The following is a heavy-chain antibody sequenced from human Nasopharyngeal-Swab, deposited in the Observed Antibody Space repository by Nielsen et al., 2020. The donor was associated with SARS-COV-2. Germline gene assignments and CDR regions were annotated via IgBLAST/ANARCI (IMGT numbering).Heavy chain of an antibody. CDR1: GGPISSYY. J-gene: IGHJ3*02. V-gene: IGHV4-59*08. CDR3: ARNANYDYVWGSYRPHDAFDI. CDR2: IYYSGST. D-gene: IGHD3-16*02. Sequence: SETLSLTCTVSGGPISSYYWSWIRQPPGKGLEWIGYIYYSGSTNYNPSLKSRVTISVDTSKNQFSLKLSSVTAADTAVYYCARNANYDYVWGSYRPHDAFDIWGQGTMVTVSS.